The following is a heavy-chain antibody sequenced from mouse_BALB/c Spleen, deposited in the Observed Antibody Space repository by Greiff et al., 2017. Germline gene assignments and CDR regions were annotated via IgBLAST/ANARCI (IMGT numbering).Heavy chain of an antibody. V-gene: IGHV5-17*02. J-gene: IGHJ4*01. CDR1: GFTFSSFG. Sequence: EVQLQQSGGGLVQPGGSRKLSCAASGFTFSSFGMHWVRQAPEKGLEWVAYISSGSSTIYYADTVKGRFTISRDNPKNTLFLQMTSLRSEDTAMYYCARWLYYAMDYWGQGTSVTVSS. CDR2: ISSGSSTI. D-gene: IGHD2-2*01. CDR3: ARWLYYAMDY.